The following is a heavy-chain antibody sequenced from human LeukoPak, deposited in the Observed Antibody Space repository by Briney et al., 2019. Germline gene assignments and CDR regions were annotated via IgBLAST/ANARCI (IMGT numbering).Heavy chain of an antibody. CDR2: INPNTGVT. Sequence: ASVKVSCKASGYTFTGSYMHWVRQAPGQGLEWMGWINPNTGVTNYAQKFQGRVTMTSDTSISTAYMELSRLTSDDTAIYYCAKDAGFDYWGHGTLVTASS. J-gene: IGHJ4*01. CDR3: AKDAGFDY. CDR1: GYTFTGSY. V-gene: IGHV1-2*02.